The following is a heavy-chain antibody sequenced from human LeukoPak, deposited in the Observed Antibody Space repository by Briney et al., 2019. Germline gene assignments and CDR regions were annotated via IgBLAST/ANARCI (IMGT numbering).Heavy chain of an antibody. D-gene: IGHD3-10*01. V-gene: IGHV1-18*01. CDR2: ISAYNGNT. CDR1: GYTFTSYG. Sequence: VASVKVSCKASGYTFTSYGISWVRQAPGQGLEWMGWISAYNGNTNYAQKLQGRDTMTTDTSTSTAYMELRSLRSDDTAVYYCAREKLWFGEQDAFDIWGQGTMVTVSS. CDR3: AREKLWFGEQDAFDI. J-gene: IGHJ3*02.